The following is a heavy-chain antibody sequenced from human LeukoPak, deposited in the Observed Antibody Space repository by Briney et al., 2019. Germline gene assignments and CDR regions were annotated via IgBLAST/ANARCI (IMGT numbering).Heavy chain of an antibody. J-gene: IGHJ6*02. D-gene: IGHD6-13*01. CDR2: ISAYNGNT. Sequence: ASVKVSCKASGYTFTSDVISWVRQAPRQGLEWMGWISAYNGNTNYAQKLQGRVTMTTDTSTSTAYMELRSLRYDDTAVYYCARDGIAAAGDYGMDVWGQGTTVTVSS. CDR1: GYTFTSDV. V-gene: IGHV1-18*01. CDR3: ARDGIAAAGDYGMDV.